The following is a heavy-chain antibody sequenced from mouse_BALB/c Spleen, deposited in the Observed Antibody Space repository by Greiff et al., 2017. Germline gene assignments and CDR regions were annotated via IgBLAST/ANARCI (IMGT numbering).Heavy chain of an antibody. J-gene: IGHJ1*01. CDR3: ARVYYRYDERYFDV. CDR1: GFSLSRYS. D-gene: IGHD2-14*01. V-gene: IGHV2-6-4*01. CDR2: IWGGGST. Sequence: VQLVASGPGLVAPSQSLSITCTVSGFSLSRYSVHWVRQPPGKGLEWLGMIWGGGSTDYNSALKSRLSISTDNSKSQVFLKMNSLQTDDTAMYYCARVYYRYDERYFDVWGAGTTVTVSA.